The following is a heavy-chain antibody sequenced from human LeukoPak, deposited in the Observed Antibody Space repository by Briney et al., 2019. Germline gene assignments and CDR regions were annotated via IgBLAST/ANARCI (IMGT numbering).Heavy chain of an antibody. J-gene: IGHJ4*02. CDR1: GDSISSSHYY. Sequence: SETLSLTCTVSGDSISSSHYYWGWIRQSPGKGLEWIGSIYSGGETHYNPSLNSRVTIFLDTSKNRFSLNLISVTATDTAVYYCARGIGTLLWFGELFGYWGQGTLVTVSS. CDR3: ARGIGTLLWFGELFGY. CDR2: IYSGGET. V-gene: IGHV4-39*02. D-gene: IGHD3-10*01.